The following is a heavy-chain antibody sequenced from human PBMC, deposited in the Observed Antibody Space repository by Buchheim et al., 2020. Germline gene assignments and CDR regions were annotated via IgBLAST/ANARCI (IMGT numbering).Heavy chain of an antibody. CDR1: GFTFSSYW. V-gene: IGHV3-74*01. CDR3: ARGGTSGSLDY. J-gene: IGHJ4*02. CDR2: INTDGTDT. D-gene: IGHD3-10*01. Sequence: EVQLVDSGGGLVQPGGSLRLSCAASGFTFSSYWMHLVRQAPGKGPVWVSRINTDGTDTIYADSVKGRLTISRDNARNPLYLQMDSLEAEDTAVYFCARGGTSGSLDYWGQGTL.